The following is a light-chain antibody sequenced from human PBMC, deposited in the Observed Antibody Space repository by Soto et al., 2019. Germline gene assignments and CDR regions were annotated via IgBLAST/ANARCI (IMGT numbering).Light chain of an antibody. V-gene: IGKV1-5*01. CDR3: QQYKSYTSWT. Sequence: DIQMTQSPSSLAASVGDRVTITCRASQSIGSWSAWYQQKPGKAPKLLIYDVSRLESGVPSRFSGSGSGTEFSLTISSLQADDFATYYCQQYKSYTSWTFGQGTKV. CDR1: QSIGSW. J-gene: IGKJ1*01. CDR2: DVS.